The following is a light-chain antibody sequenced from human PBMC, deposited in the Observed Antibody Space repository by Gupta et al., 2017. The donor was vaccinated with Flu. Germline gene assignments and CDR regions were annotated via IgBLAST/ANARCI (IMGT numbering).Light chain of an antibody. CDR1: HSISTK. J-gene: IGKJ1*01. Sequence: EILMTQSPATLSVSPGERASLSCRASHSISTKLAWYHQKPGQAPRLLIFDAFTRANGVPARFHGSGSGTEFTLTISGLQSEDFGDYYCQQLEDWPSTFGQGTRVEVK. CDR3: QQLEDWPST. CDR2: DAF. V-gene: IGKV3-15*01.